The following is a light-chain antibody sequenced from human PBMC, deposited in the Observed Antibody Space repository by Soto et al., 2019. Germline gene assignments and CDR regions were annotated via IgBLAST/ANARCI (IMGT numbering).Light chain of an antibody. CDR1: QDISWY. V-gene: IGKV1-9*01. CDR2: TAS. J-gene: IGKJ5*01. Sequence: DIPLTQSPSFLSASVGDGITISCRASQDISWYLAWYQQKPGKAPKLLIHTASTLQSGVPSRFSGSGAGTEFTLTISSLQPEDFATYYCQHRHSYPITFGQGTRLEIK. CDR3: QHRHSYPIT.